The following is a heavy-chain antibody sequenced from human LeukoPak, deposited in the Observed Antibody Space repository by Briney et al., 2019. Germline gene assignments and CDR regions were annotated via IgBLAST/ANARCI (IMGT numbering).Heavy chain of an antibody. Sequence: ASVKVSCKAFGYTFTSNYMHWVRQAPGQGPEWMGVISPSGGSTTYAQKFQGRVTLTRDMSTSTDYLELSSLRSEDTAVYYCARDYYDSSLLAFDIWGQGTMVTVSS. CDR3: ARDYYDSSLLAFDI. D-gene: IGHD3-22*01. V-gene: IGHV1-46*01. CDR2: ISPSGGST. CDR1: GYTFTSNY. J-gene: IGHJ3*02.